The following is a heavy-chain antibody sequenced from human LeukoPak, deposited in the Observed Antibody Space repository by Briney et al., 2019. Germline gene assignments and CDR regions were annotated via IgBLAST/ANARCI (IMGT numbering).Heavy chain of an antibody. CDR1: GGSISSYY. Sequence: SETLSLTCTVSGGSISSYYWSWIRQPAGKGLEWIGRIYTSRSTNYNPSLKSRVTMSVDTSKNQFSLKLSSVTAADTAVYYCARAPCGGSCYDFDYWGQGTLVTVSS. V-gene: IGHV4-4*07. J-gene: IGHJ4*02. D-gene: IGHD2-15*01. CDR3: ARAPCGGSCYDFDY. CDR2: IYTSRST.